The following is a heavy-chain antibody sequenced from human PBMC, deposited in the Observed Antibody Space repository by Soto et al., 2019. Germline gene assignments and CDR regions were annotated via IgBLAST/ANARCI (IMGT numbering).Heavy chain of an antibody. CDR2: VIPFLGIA. CDR3: ARVPRLRSDAFDI. J-gene: IGHJ3*02. CDR1: GGTFSSYT. V-gene: IGHV1-69*02. Sequence: QVQLVQSGAEVKKPGSSVKVSCKASGGTFSSYTIGWVRQAPGQGLEWMGGVIPFLGIANYAQKFQGRVTITADKSTSTAYMELSSLRSEDTAVYYCARVPRLRSDAFDIWGQGTMVTVSS.